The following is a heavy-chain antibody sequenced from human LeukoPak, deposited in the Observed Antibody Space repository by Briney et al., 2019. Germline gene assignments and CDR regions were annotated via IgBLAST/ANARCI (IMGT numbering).Heavy chain of an antibody. J-gene: IGHJ4*02. CDR1: GFTFSSHS. V-gene: IGHV3-48*02. D-gene: IGHD4-17*01. Sequence: QPGGSLRLSCVASGFTFSSHSMNWVRQDPGKGLEGVSHISSTSGTMYYADSVRGRFTISRDNAKNSLYLQMNSLRDEDTAVYYCAGYGDYVDYFAYWGQGTLVTVSS. CDR2: ISSTSGTM. CDR3: AGYGDYVDYFAY.